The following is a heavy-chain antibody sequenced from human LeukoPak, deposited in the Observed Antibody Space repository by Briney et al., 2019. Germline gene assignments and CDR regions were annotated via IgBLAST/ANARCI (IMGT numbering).Heavy chain of an antibody. V-gene: IGHV1-18*01. Sequence: ASVKVSCKASGYTFTSYGISWVRQAPGQGLEWMGWISAYNGNTNYAQKLQGRVTMTTDTSTSTAYMELRGLRSDDTAVYYCARDPDSSGYHYFTTRHKHAFDIWGQGTMVTVSS. J-gene: IGHJ3*02. CDR3: ARDPDSSGYHYFTTRHKHAFDI. CDR2: ISAYNGNT. D-gene: IGHD3-22*01. CDR1: GYTFTSYG.